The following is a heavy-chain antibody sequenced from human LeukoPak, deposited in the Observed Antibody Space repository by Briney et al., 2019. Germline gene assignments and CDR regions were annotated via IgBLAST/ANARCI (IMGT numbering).Heavy chain of an antibody. CDR2: INPNSGGT. V-gene: IGHV1-2*02. CDR3: ARAWQGDTFGYSGYDYVYYFDY. J-gene: IGHJ4*02. CDR1: GYTFTGYY. D-gene: IGHD5-12*01. Sequence: ASAKVSCKASGYTFTGYYMHWVRQAPGQGLEWMGWINPNSGGTNYAQKFQGRVTMTRDTSISTAYMELSRLRSDDTAVYYCARAWQGDTFGYSGYDYVYYFDYWGQGTLVTVSS.